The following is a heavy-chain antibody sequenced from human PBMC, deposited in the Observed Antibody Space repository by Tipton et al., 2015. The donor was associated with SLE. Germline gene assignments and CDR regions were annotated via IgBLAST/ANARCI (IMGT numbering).Heavy chain of an antibody. J-gene: IGHJ5*02. V-gene: IGHV4-34*01. CDR3: ARDPHIAGGWFDP. CDR1: GGSFSGYY. Sequence: GLVKPSETLSLTCAVYGGSFSGYYWSWIRQPPGKGLEWIGEINHSGSTNYNPSLKSRVTISVDTSKNQFSLKLSSVTAADTAVYYCARDPHIAGGWFDPWGQGTLVTVSS. CDR2: INHSGST. D-gene: IGHD6-13*01.